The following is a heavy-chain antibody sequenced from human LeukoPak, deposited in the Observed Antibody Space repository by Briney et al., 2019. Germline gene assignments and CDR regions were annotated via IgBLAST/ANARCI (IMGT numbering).Heavy chain of an antibody. V-gene: IGHV1-2*02. CDR1: GYTFTGYY. D-gene: IGHD2-2*01. J-gene: IGHJ3*02. CDR2: INPNSGGT. CDR3: ARAGIVVVPAAHDAFDI. Sequence: ASVKVSCKASGYTFTGYYMHWVRQAPGQGLEWMGWINPNSGGTNYAQKFQGRVTMTRDTSISTAYMELSRLRSDDTAVYYCARAGIVVVPAAHDAFDIWGQGTMVTVSS.